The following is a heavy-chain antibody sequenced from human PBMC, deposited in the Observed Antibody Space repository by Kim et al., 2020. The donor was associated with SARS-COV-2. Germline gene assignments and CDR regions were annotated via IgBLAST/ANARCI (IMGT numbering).Heavy chain of an antibody. J-gene: IGHJ3*02. CDR3: TSGDAHAFDI. Sequence: TSSADSGKGRLSICRDNAKSTLYLQMNSLRAEDTAVYYCTSGDAHAFDIWGQGTMVTVSS. D-gene: IGHD3-10*01. V-gene: IGHV3-74*01. CDR2: T.